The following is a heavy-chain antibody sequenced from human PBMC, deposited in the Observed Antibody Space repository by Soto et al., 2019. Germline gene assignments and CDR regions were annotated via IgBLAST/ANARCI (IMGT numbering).Heavy chain of an antibody. CDR3: AKDRDIVVVPAAPYFGP. CDR1: GFTFSSYA. Sequence: GGSLRLSCAASGFTFSSYAMSWVRQAPGKGLEWVSAISGSGGSTYYADSVKGRFTISRDNSKNTLYLEMNSLRAEDTAVYYCAKDRDIVVVPAAPYFGPWGQGTLVTVSS. J-gene: IGHJ5*02. V-gene: IGHV3-23*01. CDR2: ISGSGGST. D-gene: IGHD2-2*01.